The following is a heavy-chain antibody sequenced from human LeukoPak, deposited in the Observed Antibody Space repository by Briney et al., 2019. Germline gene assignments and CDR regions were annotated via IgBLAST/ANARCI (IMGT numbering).Heavy chain of an antibody. CDR1: GFTFSDYI. Sequence: GGSLRLSCAASGFTFSDYIMSWVRQAPGKGLEWVSAISGSGGSTYYADSVKGRFTISRDNSKNTLYLQMNSLRAEDTAVYYCAKDRNWENYFDYWGQGTLVTVSS. CDR3: AKDRNWENYFDY. J-gene: IGHJ4*02. CDR2: ISGSGGST. D-gene: IGHD7-27*01. V-gene: IGHV3-23*01.